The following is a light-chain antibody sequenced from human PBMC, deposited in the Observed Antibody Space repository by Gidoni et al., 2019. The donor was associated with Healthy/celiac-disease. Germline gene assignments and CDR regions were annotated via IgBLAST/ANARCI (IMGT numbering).Light chain of an antibody. CDR3: QQYGSTHSIT. CDR1: QSVSSSY. CDR2: GAS. Sequence: VLTQSPGTLSLSPGERATLSCRASQSVSSSYLAWYQQKHGQAPRILIYGASSRANGMPDRFSGSGSGTDFTITISRLEPEEYAVYYCQQYGSTHSITFGQGTRVEIK. J-gene: IGKJ5*01. V-gene: IGKV3-20*01.